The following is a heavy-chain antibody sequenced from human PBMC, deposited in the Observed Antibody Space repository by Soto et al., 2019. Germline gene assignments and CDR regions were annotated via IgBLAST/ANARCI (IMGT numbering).Heavy chain of an antibody. J-gene: IGHJ4*02. CDR1: GGSISSSSCH. V-gene: IGHV4-39*06. D-gene: IGHD1-26*01. CDR2: IKYSGTT. CDR3: TAGGGPPRYY. Sequence: SETLSLTCTVSGGSISSSSCHWGWIRQPPGKGLEWIASIKYSGTTFYNPSLKSRVTLSVDTSKNQFALKLSSVTAADTAVYYCTAGGGPPRYYWGQGTLVTVSS.